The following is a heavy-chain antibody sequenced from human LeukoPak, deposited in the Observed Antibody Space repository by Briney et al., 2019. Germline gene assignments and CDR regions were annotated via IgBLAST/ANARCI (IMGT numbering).Heavy chain of an antibody. Sequence: GGSLRLSCAASGFTFSDYYMSWIRQAPGKGLEWVSYISSSGSTIYYADSVKGRFTISRDNAKNSLYLQMNSLRAEDTAVYYCARDSRDYYGSGSYSGYWGQGTLVTVSS. D-gene: IGHD3-10*01. CDR2: ISSSGSTI. J-gene: IGHJ4*02. CDR1: GFTFSDYY. CDR3: ARDSRDYYGSGSYSGY. V-gene: IGHV3-11*04.